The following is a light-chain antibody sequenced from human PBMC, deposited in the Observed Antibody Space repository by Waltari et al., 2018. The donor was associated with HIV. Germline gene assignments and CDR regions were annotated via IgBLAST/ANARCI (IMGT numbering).Light chain of an antibody. CDR1: TGAVTSGPS. CDR3: LLSYSGARV. Sequence: QAVVTQEPSLTVSPGGTVTLTCSSRTGAVTSGPSPYWLHQQPGQAPRTLIYDTSNKHSWTPSRVSGSLRGGKAALTLSGAQPEDEAEYYCLLSYSGARVFGGGTKLTVL. CDR2: DTS. V-gene: IGLV7-46*01. J-gene: IGLJ3*02.